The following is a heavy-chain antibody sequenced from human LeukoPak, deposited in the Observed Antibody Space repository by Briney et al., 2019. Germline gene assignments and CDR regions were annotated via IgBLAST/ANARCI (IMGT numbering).Heavy chain of an antibody. J-gene: IGHJ4*02. CDR1: GYTFTYRY. D-gene: IGHD5-18*01. Sequence: SVKVSCKASGYTFTYRYRHWVRQAPGQALEWMGWITPFNGNTNYAQKFQDRVTITRDRSMSTAYMELSSLRSEDTAMYYCATQRSGYSYGQQFDYWGQGTLVTVSS. CDR3: ATQRSGYSYGQQFDY. CDR2: ITPFNGNT. V-gene: IGHV1-45*02.